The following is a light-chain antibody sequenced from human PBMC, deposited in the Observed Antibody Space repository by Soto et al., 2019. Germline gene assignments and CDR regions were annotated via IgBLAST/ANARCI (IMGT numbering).Light chain of an antibody. V-gene: IGKV1-5*03. CDR3: QQYNTYPIT. J-gene: IGKJ5*01. CDR1: QSISDW. CDR2: KAS. Sequence: DLQMTQSPSTLSASVGDRVIITCRASQSISDWLAWYQQKPGKAPKLLIYKASGLESGVPSRFSGSGSGTEFTLTITSLQPDDFATYYCQQYNTYPITFGQGTRLEIK.